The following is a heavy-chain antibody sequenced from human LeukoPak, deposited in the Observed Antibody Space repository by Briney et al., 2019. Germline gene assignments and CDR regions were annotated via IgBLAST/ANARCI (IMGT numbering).Heavy chain of an antibody. CDR2: ISSSSSYT. Sequence: PGGSLRLSCAASGFSLSDYYMSWIRQAPGKGLEGISHISSSSSYTNYSDSVKGRFTISRDNAKNSLHLQMSSLRAEDTAVYYCARDSGSYYDYWGQGTLVTVSS. J-gene: IGHJ4*02. D-gene: IGHD1-26*01. V-gene: IGHV3-11*05. CDR3: ARDSGSYYDY. CDR1: GFSLSDYY.